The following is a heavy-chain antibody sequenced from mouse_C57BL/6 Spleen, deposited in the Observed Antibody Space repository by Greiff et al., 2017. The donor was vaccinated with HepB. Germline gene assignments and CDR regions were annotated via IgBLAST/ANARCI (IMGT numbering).Heavy chain of an antibody. D-gene: IGHD2-4*01. CDR1: GYTFTSYW. Sequence: VQLQQPGTELVKPGASVKLSCKASGYTFTSYWMHWVKQRPGQGLEWIGNINPSNGGTNYNEKFKSKATLTVDKSSSTAYMQLSSLTSEDSAVYYCSRGVNYDYDAWYFDVWGTGTTVTVSS. V-gene: IGHV1-53*01. CDR2: INPSNGGT. CDR3: SRGVNYDYDAWYFDV. J-gene: IGHJ1*03.